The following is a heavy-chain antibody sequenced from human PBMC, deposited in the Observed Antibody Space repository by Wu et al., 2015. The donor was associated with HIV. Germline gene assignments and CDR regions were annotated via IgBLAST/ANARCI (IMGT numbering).Heavy chain of an antibody. D-gene: IGHD3-22*01. Sequence: QVQLVQSGAEVKKLGASVKVSCKVSGHTLTDLSLHWVRQAPGKGLEWMGGFDPEDEETIYAQKFQGRVIMTEDTSTDTAYMELSSLRSEDTAVYYCAISAYDTSLDYWGQGTLGHRLL. CDR1: GHTLTDLS. J-gene: IGHJ4*02. CDR3: AISAYDTSLDY. V-gene: IGHV1-24*01. CDR2: FDPEDEET.